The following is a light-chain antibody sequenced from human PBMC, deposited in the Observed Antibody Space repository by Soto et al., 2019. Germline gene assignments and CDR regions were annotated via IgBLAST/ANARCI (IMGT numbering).Light chain of an antibody. CDR1: QSITSY. CDR3: QQSYRTPFT. V-gene: IGKV1-39*01. J-gene: IGKJ3*01. CDR2: DAS. Sequence: DIQMTQSPSSLSASEGGRFTITCRASQSITSYLNWYQQKPGKAPKLLIYDASSLQSGVPSRFSGSGSETDFTLTITNLQPDDFASYYCQQSYRTPFTFGPGTKVDVK.